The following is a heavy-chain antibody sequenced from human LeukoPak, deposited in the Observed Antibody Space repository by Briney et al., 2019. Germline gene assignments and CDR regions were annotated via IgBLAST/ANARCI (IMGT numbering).Heavy chain of an antibody. CDR2: IYYSGST. CDR3: ARLYHDSRGYYWFDR. D-gene: IGHD3-22*01. Sequence: PSETLSLTCTVSGGSITSTSFYWGWIRQPPGKGLAWLGSIYYSGSTYDNPSLKSRVTISVDRSKNQFSLKLSSVTAADTAVYYCARLYHDSRGYYWFDRWGQGTLVTVSS. J-gene: IGHJ5*02. V-gene: IGHV4-39*01. CDR1: GGSITSTSFY.